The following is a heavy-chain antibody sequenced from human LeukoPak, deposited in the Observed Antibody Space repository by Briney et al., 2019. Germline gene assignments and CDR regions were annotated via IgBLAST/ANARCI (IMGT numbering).Heavy chain of an antibody. Sequence: GGSLRLSCAASGFTFSSYAMYWVRQAPGRGLEYVSAISSNGGSTYYANSVKGRFAISRDNSKNTLYLQMGSLRAEDMAVYYCARRVPHLDYWGQGTLVTVSS. CDR2: ISSNGGST. CDR1: GFTFSSYA. V-gene: IGHV3-64*01. J-gene: IGHJ4*02. CDR3: ARRVPHLDY.